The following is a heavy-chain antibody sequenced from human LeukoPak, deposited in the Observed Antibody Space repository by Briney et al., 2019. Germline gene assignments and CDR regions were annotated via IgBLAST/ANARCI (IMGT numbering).Heavy chain of an antibody. V-gene: IGHV3-7*01. D-gene: IGHD6-19*01. Sequence: GGSLRLSCAASGFTFSSYCVSWVRQAPGKGLEWVANIKQDGSEKYYVDSVKGRFTISRDNAKNSLYLRMNSLRVEDTAVYYCATIEAVRFHYWGQGTLVTVSS. CDR2: IKQDGSEK. CDR3: ATIEAVRFHY. J-gene: IGHJ4*02. CDR1: GFTFSSYC.